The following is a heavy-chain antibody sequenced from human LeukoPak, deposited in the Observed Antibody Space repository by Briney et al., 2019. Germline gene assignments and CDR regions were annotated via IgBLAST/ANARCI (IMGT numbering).Heavy chain of an antibody. J-gene: IGHJ4*02. Sequence: PGGSLRLSCVASGFTFRDYWMTWVRQAPGKGLEWVSSISSSSSYIYYADSVKGRFTISRDNAKNSLYLQMNSLRAEDTAVYYCASYYVWGSYRPLYWGQGTLVTVSS. CDR1: GFTFRDYW. V-gene: IGHV3-21*01. CDR3: ASYYVWGSYRPLY. D-gene: IGHD3-16*02. CDR2: ISSSSSYI.